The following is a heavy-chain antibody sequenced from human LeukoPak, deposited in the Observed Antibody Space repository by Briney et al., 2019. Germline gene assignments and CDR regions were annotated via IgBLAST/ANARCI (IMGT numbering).Heavy chain of an antibody. V-gene: IGHV1-18*01. CDR1: GYSFNTYG. D-gene: IGHD6-13*01. J-gene: IGHJ5*02. CDR2: VSADNGET. Sequence: ASVKVSCKASGYSFNTYGISWVRPAPGQGLEWMGWVSADNGETNYAQKFQGRVTMTTDTSTSTVYMELRRLRSDDTAVYYSARDYQLVPLWDRFDHWGQGTLVSVSS. CDR3: ARDYQLVPLWDRFDH.